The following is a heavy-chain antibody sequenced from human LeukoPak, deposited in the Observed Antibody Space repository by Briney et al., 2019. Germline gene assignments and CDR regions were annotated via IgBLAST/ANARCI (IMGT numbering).Heavy chain of an antibody. V-gene: IGHV3-9*01. CDR2: ISWNSGSI. CDR1: GFTFDDYA. CDR3: STSDTDMVNYFDY. J-gene: IGHJ4*02. D-gene: IGHD5-18*01. Sequence: PGRSLRLSCAASGFTFDDYAMHWVRQAPGKGLEWVSGISWNSGSIGYADSVKGRFTISRDNAKNSLYLQMNSLKTEDTAVYYCSTSDTDMVNYFDYWGQGNLVTVSS.